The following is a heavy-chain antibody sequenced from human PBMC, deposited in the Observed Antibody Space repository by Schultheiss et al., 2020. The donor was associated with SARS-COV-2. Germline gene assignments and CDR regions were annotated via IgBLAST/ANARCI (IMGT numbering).Heavy chain of an antibody. CDR1: GYTFTSYY. CDR3: ARYGVYRVATSGMDV. D-gene: IGHD5-12*01. J-gene: IGHJ6*02. V-gene: IGHV1-8*02. CDR2: ISAYNGNT. Sequence: ASVKVSCKASGYTFTSYYMHWVRQAPGQGLEWMGWISAYNGNTNYAQKLQGRVTMTRNTSISTAYMELSSLRSEDTAVYYCARYGVYRVATSGMDVWGQGTTVTVSS.